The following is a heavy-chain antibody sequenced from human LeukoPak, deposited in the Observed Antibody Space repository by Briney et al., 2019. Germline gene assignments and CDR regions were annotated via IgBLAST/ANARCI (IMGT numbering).Heavy chain of an antibody. J-gene: IGHJ4*02. D-gene: IGHD6-13*01. CDR3: AKDIRGSTSWYGLDY. Sequence: SETLSLTCTVSGGSISSSSYYWGWIRQPPGKGLEWIGSIYYSGSTYYNPSLKSRVTISVDTSKNQFSLKLSSVTAADTAVYYCAKDIRGSTSWYGLDYWGQGTLVTVSS. CDR2: IYYSGST. CDR1: GGSISSSSYY. V-gene: IGHV4-39*07.